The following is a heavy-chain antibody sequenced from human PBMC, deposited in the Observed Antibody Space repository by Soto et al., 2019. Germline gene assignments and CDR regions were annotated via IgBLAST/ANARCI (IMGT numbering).Heavy chain of an antibody. J-gene: IGHJ3*02. D-gene: IGHD6-25*01. CDR2: IYYSGST. CDR3: ARCGYFTDAFDI. Sequence: LSETLSLTCTVSGGSISSGGYYWSWIRQHPGKGLEWIGYIYYSGSTYYNPSLKSRVTISVDTSKNQFSLKLSSVTAADTAVYYCARCGYFTDAFDIWGQGTMVTVS. V-gene: IGHV4-31*03. CDR1: GGSISSGGYY.